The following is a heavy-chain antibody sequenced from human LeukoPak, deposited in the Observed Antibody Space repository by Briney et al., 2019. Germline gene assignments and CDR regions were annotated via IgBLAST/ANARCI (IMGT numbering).Heavy chain of an antibody. D-gene: IGHD1-7*01. CDR2: INHSGST. CDR3: ARGRREETGTTSHPGPSDY. J-gene: IGHJ4*02. CDR1: GGSFSGYY. Sequence: PSETLSLTCAVYGGSFSGYYWSWIRQPPGKGLEWIGEINHSGSTNYNPSLKSRVTISVDTSKNQFSLKLSSVTAADTAVYYCARGRREETGTTSHPGPSDYWGQGTLVTVSS. V-gene: IGHV4-34*01.